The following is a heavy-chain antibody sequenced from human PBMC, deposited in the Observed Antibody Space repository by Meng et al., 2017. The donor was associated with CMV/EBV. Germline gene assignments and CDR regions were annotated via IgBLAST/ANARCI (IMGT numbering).Heavy chain of an antibody. J-gene: IGHJ4*02. CDR3: AKALRGPRDLNDY. CDR1: GFTFSSYA. V-gene: IGHV3-23*01. Sequence: GESLKISCAASGFTFSSYAMSWVRQAPGKGLEWVSAISGSGGSTYYADSVKGRFTISRDNSKNTLYLQMNSLRAEDTAVYYCAKALRGPRDLNDYWGQGTLVTVSS. D-gene: IGHD3-10*01. CDR2: ISGSGGST.